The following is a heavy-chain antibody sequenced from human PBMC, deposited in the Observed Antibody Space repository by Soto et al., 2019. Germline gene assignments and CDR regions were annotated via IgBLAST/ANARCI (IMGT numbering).Heavy chain of an antibody. CDR1: GGTFSSYA. J-gene: IGHJ4*02. V-gene: IGHV1-69*13. CDR3: VANVVLTATGSDY. CDR2: IIPIFGTA. Sequence: ASVKVSCKASGGTFSSYAISWVRQAPGQGLEWMGGIIPIFGTANYAQKFQGRVTITADESTSTAYMELSSLRSEDTAVYYCVANVVLTATGSDYWGQGKLVTVSS. D-gene: IGHD2-21*02.